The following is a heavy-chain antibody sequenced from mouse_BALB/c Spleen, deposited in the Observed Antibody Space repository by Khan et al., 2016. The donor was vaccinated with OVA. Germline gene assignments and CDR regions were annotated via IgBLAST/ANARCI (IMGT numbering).Heavy chain of an antibody. CDR2: IYPGNSDT. CDR3: TRSYDSYYFDY. J-gene: IGHJ2*01. Sequence: VQLKESGTVLARPGASVKMSCKASGYSFTNYWMHWVKQRPGQVLEWVGAIYPGNSDTRYNQKFKGKAKSTAVTSASTAYMELSSLTSEDSAVYYCTRSYDSYYFDYWGQGTTLTVSS. V-gene: IGHV1-5*01. D-gene: IGHD2-4*01. CDR1: GYSFTNYW.